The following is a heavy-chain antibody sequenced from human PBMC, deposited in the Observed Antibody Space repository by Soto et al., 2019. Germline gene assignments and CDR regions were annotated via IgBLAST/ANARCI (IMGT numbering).Heavy chain of an antibody. CDR1: GFSLTTSRMC. J-gene: IGHJ4*02. Sequence: SGPTLVNPTQTLTLTCTFSGFSLTTSRMCVTWIRQPPGKALEWLALINWRDNKYYTTSLKTRLTLSKDTSKNQVVLTLTNMDPVDTGTYYCARILKGGTFDCLQIDCWGQGTLVTVSS. V-gene: IGHV2-70*01. CDR2: INWRDNK. CDR3: ARILKGGTFDCLQIDC. D-gene: IGHD3-9*01.